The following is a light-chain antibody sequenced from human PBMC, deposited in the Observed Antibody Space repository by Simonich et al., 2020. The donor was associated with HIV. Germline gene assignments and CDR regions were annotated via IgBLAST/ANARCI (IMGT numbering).Light chain of an antibody. CDR2: DAS. J-gene: IGKJ4*01. CDR1: QSVSSSY. CDR3: QQRSNWLT. V-gene: IGKV3D-20*02. Sequence: EIVLTQSPGTLSLSPGERATLSCRASQSVSSSYLAWYQQKPGLAPRLLIYDASNRATGIPARFSGSGSGTDFTLTISSLEPEDFAVYYCQQRSNWLTFGGGTKLEIK.